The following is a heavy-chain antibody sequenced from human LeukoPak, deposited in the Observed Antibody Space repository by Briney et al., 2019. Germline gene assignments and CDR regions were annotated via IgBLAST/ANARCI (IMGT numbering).Heavy chain of an antibody. CDR1: GFTFSSYG. J-gene: IGHJ5*02. V-gene: IGHV3-33*01. D-gene: IGHD3-3*01. CDR2: IWYDGSNK. CDR3: ARDRSGYLYWFDP. Sequence: GGSLRLSCAASGFTFSSYGMHWVRQAPGKGLEWMAVIWYDGSNKYYADSVKGRYTISRDNSKNTLYLQMNSLRAEDTAVYYCARDRSGYLYWFDPWGQGTLVTVSS.